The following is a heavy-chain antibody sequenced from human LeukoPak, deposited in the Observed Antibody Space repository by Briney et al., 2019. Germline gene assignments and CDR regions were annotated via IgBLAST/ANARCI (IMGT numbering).Heavy chain of an antibody. J-gene: IGHJ3*02. CDR2: IKQDGSEK. Sequence: PGGSLRLSCAASGFTFSSYWMSWVRQAPGKGLEWVANIKQDGSEKYYVDSVKGRFTISRDNAKNSLYLQMNSLRAEDTAIYYCTLNYGDGNFAFDIWGQGTMVTVSS. D-gene: IGHD4-17*01. CDR1: GFTFSSYW. CDR3: TLNYGDGNFAFDI. V-gene: IGHV3-7*01.